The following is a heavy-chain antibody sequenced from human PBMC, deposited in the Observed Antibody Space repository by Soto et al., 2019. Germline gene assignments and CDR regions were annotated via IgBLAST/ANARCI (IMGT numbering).Heavy chain of an antibody. V-gene: IGHV1-46*01. D-gene: IGHD3-10*01. J-gene: IGHJ6*02. CDR1: GYTFTSYY. Sequence: GASVKVSCKASGYTFTSYYMHWVRQAPGQGLEWMGIIKPSGGSTSYAQKLQGRVTMTRDTSTSTVYMELSSLRSEDTAVYYCARDIGSGWFGNYGMDVWGQGTTVTVSS. CDR3: ARDIGSGWFGNYGMDV. CDR2: IKPSGGST.